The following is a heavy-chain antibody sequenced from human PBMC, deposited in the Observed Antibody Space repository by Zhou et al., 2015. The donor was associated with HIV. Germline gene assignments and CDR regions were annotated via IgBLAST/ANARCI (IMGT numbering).Heavy chain of an antibody. V-gene: IGHV1-69*06. CDR1: GGTFSSYA. J-gene: IGHJ4*02. Sequence: QVQLVQSGAEVKKPGSSVKVSCKASGGTFSSYAISWVRQAPGQGLEWMGGIIPIFGTANYAQKFQGRVTMTRDTSISTAYMELSRLRSDDTAVYYCARDGPYYDYVWGSYRYMDLDYWGQGTLVTVSS. CDR2: IIPIFGTA. D-gene: IGHD3-16*02. CDR3: ARDGPYYDYVWGSYRYMDLDY.